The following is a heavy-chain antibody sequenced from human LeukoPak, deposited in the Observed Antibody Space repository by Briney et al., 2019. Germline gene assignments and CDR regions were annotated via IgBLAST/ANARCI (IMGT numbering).Heavy chain of an antibody. CDR2: ISESGSTT. D-gene: IGHD3-10*01. J-gene: IGHJ4*02. Sequence: PGGSLRLSCAASGFTFSTYAMNWVRQAPGKGLEWVSGISESGSTTKYADSVKGRFTIFRDNSRNTLCLQMDSLRADDTAIYYCAKDILLWSAFDHWGQGTLVTVSS. V-gene: IGHV3-23*01. CDR1: GFTFSTYA. CDR3: AKDILLWSAFDH.